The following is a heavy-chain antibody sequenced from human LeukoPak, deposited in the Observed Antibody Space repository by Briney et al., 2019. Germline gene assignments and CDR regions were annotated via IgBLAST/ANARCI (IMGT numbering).Heavy chain of an antibody. V-gene: IGHV3-49*04. CDR2: IRSKAYRGTT. CDR3: ARGPIQLWIHNAMDV. J-gene: IGHJ6*02. Sequence: PTGGSLRLSCTGSGFTFGDHAMSWVRQAPGKGLEWVGFIRSKAYRGTTEYAASVKGRFTISRDDSASIAYLQMSSPRTEDTAVYYCARGPIQLWIHNAMDVWGQGTTVTVSS. CDR1: GFTFGDHA. D-gene: IGHD5-18*01.